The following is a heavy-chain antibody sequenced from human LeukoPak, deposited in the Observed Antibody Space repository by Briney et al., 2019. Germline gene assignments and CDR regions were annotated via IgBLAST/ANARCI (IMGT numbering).Heavy chain of an antibody. CDR3: ARNYGGNYLGAFDI. Sequence: SETLSLTCTASGGSISSYYWSWIRQPPGKGLEWIGYIYYSGSTNYNPSLKSRVTISVDTSKNQFSLKLSSVTAADTAVYYCARNYGGNYLGAFDIWGQGTMVTVSS. CDR2: IYYSGST. V-gene: IGHV4-59*01. J-gene: IGHJ3*02. D-gene: IGHD4-23*01. CDR1: GGSISSYY.